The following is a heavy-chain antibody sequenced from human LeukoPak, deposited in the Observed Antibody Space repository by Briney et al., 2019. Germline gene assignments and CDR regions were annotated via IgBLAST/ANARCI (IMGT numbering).Heavy chain of an antibody. CDR3: AGINSGYRFDP. CDR1: GYTCTSYG. J-gene: IGHJ5*02. CDR2: ISAYNGNT. Sequence: VSVKVSCKASGYTCTSYGISWVRQAPGQGLEWMGWISAYNGNTNYAQKLQGRVTMTTDTSTSTAYMELRSLRSDDTAVYYCAGINSGYRFDPWGQGTLVTVSS. V-gene: IGHV1-18*01. D-gene: IGHD5-12*01.